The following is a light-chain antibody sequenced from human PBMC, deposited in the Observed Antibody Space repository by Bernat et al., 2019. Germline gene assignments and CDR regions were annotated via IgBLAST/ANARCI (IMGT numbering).Light chain of an antibody. CDR2: DVS. J-gene: IGLJ3*02. CDR1: SSDVGGYNY. CDR3: SSYTSSSTRV. V-gene: IGLV2-14*01. Sequence: QSALTQPASVSGSPGQSITISCPGTSSDVGGYNYVSWYQQHPGKAPKLMIYDVSNRPSGVSNRFSGCKSGNTASLTISGLQAEDEADYYCSSYTSSSTRVFGGGTKLTVL.